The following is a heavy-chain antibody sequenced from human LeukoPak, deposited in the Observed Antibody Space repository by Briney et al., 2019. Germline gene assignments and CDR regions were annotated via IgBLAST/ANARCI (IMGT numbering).Heavy chain of an antibody. CDR1: GFTFSSYA. CDR3: VRDGGVSVIGVVPDH. V-gene: IGHV3-23*01. Sequence: GGSLRLSCAASGFTFSSYAMSWVRQAPGKGLEWVSGISATGGGTFYTDSVKGRFTISRDNSKNTLYLQMTSLRVEDTAIYYCVRDGGVSVIGVVPDHWGQGTLVTVSS. D-gene: IGHD3-22*01. J-gene: IGHJ4*02. CDR2: ISATGGGT.